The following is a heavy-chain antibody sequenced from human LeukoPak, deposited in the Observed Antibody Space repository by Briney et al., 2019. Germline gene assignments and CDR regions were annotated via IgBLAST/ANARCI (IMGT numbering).Heavy chain of an antibody. Sequence: PGRSLRLSCAASGFTFSSYGMHWVRQAPGKGLEWVAVISYDGSNKYYADSVKGRFTISRDNSKNTLYLQMNSLRAEDTAVYYCAKEGRCGGDCYYFDYWGQGTLVTVSS. D-gene: IGHD2-21*02. J-gene: IGHJ4*02. CDR2: ISYDGSNK. CDR1: GFTFSSYG. V-gene: IGHV3-30*18. CDR3: AKEGRCGGDCYYFDY.